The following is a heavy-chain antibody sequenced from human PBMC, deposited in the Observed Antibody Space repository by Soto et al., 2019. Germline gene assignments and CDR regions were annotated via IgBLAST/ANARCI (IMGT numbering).Heavy chain of an antibody. CDR3: ARALVRYAIRDYAMDV. Sequence: ASVKVSCKASGYTFTSYGISWVRQAPGQGLEWMGWISGYNGNTKYAQRLQGRVTMTTDTPTSTAYMELRSLRSDDTAVYYCARALVRYAIRDYAMDVRGQGTTVTVSS. CDR2: ISGYNGNT. V-gene: IGHV1-18*04. J-gene: IGHJ6*02. CDR1: GYTFTSYG. D-gene: IGHD2-8*01.